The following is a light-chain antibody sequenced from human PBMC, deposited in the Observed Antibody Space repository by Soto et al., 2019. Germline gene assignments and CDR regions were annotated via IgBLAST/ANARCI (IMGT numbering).Light chain of an antibody. CDR1: QSVSSSY. CDR2: GAS. Sequence: EIVLTQSPGTLSLSPGERATLSCRARQSVSSSYLAWYQQKPGQAPRLLIYGASSRATGIPDRFSGSGSGTDFTLTISRLEPEDFAVYYCQQYGSSPWITFGQGTRLDIK. V-gene: IGKV3-20*01. J-gene: IGKJ5*01. CDR3: QQYGSSPWIT.